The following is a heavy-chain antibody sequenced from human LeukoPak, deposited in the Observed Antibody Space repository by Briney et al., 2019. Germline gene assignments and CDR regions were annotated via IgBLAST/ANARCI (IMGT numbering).Heavy chain of an antibody. CDR3: ARERYDYTAN. D-gene: IGHD4-11*01. J-gene: IGHJ4*02. V-gene: IGHV4-4*07. CDR1: GVSFSSYY. CDR2: IYTSGST. Sequence: PAETLSLTCTVSGVSFSSYYWSWIRQPAGKGLEWIGRIYTSGSTNYNPSLKSRVTISVDTSKNQFSLKLSSVTAADTAVYYCARERYDYTANWGQGTLVTVSS.